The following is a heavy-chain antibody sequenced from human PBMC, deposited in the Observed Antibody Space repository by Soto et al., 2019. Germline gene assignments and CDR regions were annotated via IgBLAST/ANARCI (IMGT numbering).Heavy chain of an antibody. J-gene: IGHJ6*02. CDR2: IIPIFGTA. Sequence: QVQLVQSGAEVKKPGSSVKVSCKASGGTFSSYAISWVRQAPGQGLEWMGGIIPIFGTANYAQKFQGRVTITADESTSTAHMELSRLRSEDTAVYHCARDSDIATITYYFSGTDVWGQGTTVTVSS. CDR3: ARDSDIATITYYFSGTDV. D-gene: IGHD5-12*01. V-gene: IGHV1-69*12. CDR1: GGTFSSYA.